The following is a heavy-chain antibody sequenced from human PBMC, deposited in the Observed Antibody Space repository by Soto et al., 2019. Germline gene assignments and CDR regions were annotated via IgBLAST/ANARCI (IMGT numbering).Heavy chain of an antibody. J-gene: IGHJ6*03. D-gene: IGHD3-3*01. CDR1: GGSISSYY. V-gene: IGHV4-59*08. CDR3: ARLHYDFWSGYPKVDYYYMDV. CDR2: IYYSGSI. Sequence: PSETLSLTCTVSGGSISSYYWSWIRQPPGKGLEWIGYIYYSGSINYNPSLKSRVTISVDTSKNQFSLKLSSVTAADTAVYYCARLHYDFWSGYPKVDYYYMDVWGKGTTVTVSS.